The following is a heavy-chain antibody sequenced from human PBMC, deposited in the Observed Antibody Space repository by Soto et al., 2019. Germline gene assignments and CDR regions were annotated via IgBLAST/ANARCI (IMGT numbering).Heavy chain of an antibody. Sequence: QLQLQESGPGLLKPSETLSLTCSVSGGSITSKTLSWGWIRNPPGKGLEWIATFYYGEDTNYNPAFKRRVTTSVDTTKNHASLRRSSVTAADTAVYYGIRLAGYCSGGSCQGDYAMDVWGQGTTVIVSS. V-gene: IGHV4-39*02. D-gene: IGHD2-15*01. CDR3: IRLAGYCSGGSCQGDYAMDV. CDR2: FYYGEDT. CDR1: GGSITSKTLS. J-gene: IGHJ6*02.